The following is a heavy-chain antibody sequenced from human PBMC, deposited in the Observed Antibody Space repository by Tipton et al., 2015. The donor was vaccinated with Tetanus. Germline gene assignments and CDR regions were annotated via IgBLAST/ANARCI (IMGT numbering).Heavy chain of an antibody. CDR2: ISPNNGNT. D-gene: IGHD3-10*01. CDR1: GYTFSNYG. J-gene: IGHJ3*02. V-gene: IGHV1-18*01. Sequence: QLVQSGAGLKKPGASVKVSCKPSGYTFSNYGITWGRQPPGQGLEWMGWISPNNGNTNYAQKLQGRVTLTTDTSTSTANMELRSLRSDDTAIYYCARDYFGSVPYYVFDIWGQGTVVTVSS. CDR3: ARDYFGSVPYYVFDI.